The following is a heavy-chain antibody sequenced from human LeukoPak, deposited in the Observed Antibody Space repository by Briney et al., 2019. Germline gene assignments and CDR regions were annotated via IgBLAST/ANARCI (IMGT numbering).Heavy chain of an antibody. CDR2: INHSGST. Sequence: SETLSLTCAVYGGSFSGYYWSWIRQPPGKGLEWIGEINHSGSTNYNPSLKSRVTISADTSKNQFSLKLRSVTAADTAVYYCARGLREFGYYYYHMDVWGKGTTVTVSS. D-gene: IGHD3-10*01. CDR1: GGSFSGYY. J-gene: IGHJ6*03. V-gene: IGHV4-34*01. CDR3: ARGLREFGYYYYHMDV.